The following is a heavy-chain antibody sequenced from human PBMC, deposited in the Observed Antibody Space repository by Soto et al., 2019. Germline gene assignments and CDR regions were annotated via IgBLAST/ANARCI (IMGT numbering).Heavy chain of an antibody. Sequence: QVQLVESGGGVVQPGRSLRLSCAASGFTFSSYGIHWVRQAPGKGLEWVAVIWYDGSKKYYADSVKGRFTISRDNSKNTLYLQMNSRRAEDTAVYYCARGYGPNSGIFDYWGQGTLVTVSS. V-gene: IGHV3-33*01. CDR1: GFTFSSYG. CDR2: IWYDGSKK. J-gene: IGHJ4*02. D-gene: IGHD4-17*01. CDR3: ARGYGPNSGIFDY.